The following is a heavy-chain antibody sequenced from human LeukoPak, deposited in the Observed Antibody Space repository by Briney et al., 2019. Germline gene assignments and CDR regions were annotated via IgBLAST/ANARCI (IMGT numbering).Heavy chain of an antibody. V-gene: IGHV2-5*01. CDR1: GFSLTTFEVG. Sequence: QTLTLTCNFSGFSLTTFEVGVAWIRQPPGQALEWLALIYGTGDKRFSPSVKNRVTLTMDTAQNQVVLTMAEVDPVDTATYFCARQNRPGDDYSYFALDVWGPAATVFVSS. J-gene: IGHJ6*02. D-gene: IGHD4/OR15-4a*01. CDR2: IYGTGDK. CDR3: ARQNRPGDDYSYFALDV.